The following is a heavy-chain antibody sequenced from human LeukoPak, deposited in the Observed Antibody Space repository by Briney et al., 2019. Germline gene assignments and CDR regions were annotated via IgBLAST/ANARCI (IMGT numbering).Heavy chain of an antibody. D-gene: IGHD6-13*01. Sequence: GGSLRLSCAASGFTLSSFWMSWVRQTPGKGLEWVANIKQDGRERYYTISRDNARNSLYLQMSSLRAEDTAVYYCASLPGGKTAALEFDLRGRGTLVTVSS. V-gene: IGHV3-7*01. CDR3: ASLPGGKTAALEFDL. J-gene: IGHJ2*01. CDR2: IKQDGRER. CDR1: GFTLSSFW.